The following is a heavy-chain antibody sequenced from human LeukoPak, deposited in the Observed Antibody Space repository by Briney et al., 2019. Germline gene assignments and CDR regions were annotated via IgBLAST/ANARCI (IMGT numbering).Heavy chain of an antibody. D-gene: IGHD1-1*01. V-gene: IGHV3-66*01. Sequence: GGSLRLSCAASGFTVSGNYMTWVRQAPGKGLEWVSLIYSGGSTSYADSVRGRFTISRDNSKNTLYLQMSSLRAEDTAVYYCARIETVADAFDIWGQGTLVTVSS. CDR1: GFTVSGNY. CDR3: ARIETVADAFDI. J-gene: IGHJ3*02. CDR2: IYSGGST.